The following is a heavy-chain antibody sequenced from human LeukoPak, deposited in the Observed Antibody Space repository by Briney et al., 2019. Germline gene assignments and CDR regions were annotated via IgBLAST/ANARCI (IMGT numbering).Heavy chain of an antibody. CDR2: IRYDGSNK. V-gene: IGHV3-30*02. CDR3: AKFYTGSVIPFDI. Sequence: GGSLRLSCAASGFTFSSYGMHWVRQAPGKGLEWVAFIRYDGSNKYYADSVKGRFTISRDNSKNTLYLQMNSLRAEDTAVYYCAKFYTGSVIPFDIWGQGTMVTVSS. D-gene: IGHD3-16*02. J-gene: IGHJ3*02. CDR1: GFTFSSYG.